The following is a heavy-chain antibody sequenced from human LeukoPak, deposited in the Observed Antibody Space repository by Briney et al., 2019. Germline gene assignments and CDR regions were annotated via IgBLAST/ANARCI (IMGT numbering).Heavy chain of an antibody. CDR3: AKADMAVADMYYFDY. V-gene: IGHV3-9*01. CDR2: ISWHSGAI. D-gene: IGHD6-19*01. J-gene: IGHJ4*02. Sequence: HSARSLRLSCAASGFTFDDYAMPWVRQAPGRGLEWVSTISWHSGAIVYADSVKGRFTISRDNAKNSLYLQMNSLRTEDTALYYCAKADMAVADMYYFDYWGQGTLVTVSS. CDR1: GFTFDDYA.